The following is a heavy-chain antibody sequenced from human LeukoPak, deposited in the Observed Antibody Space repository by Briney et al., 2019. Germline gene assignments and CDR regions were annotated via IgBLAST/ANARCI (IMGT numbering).Heavy chain of an antibody. CDR2: IYYSGST. J-gene: IGHJ4*02. D-gene: IGHD2-2*01. V-gene: IGHV4-39*01. CDR1: GGSVSSSSYY. Sequence: SETLSLTCTVSGGSVSSSSYYWGWIRQPPGKGLEWIGSIYYSGSTYYNPSLKSRVTISVDTSKNQFSLKLSSVTAADTAVYYCARSIGGYCSSTSCQGGAFDYWGQGTLVTVSS. CDR3: ARSIGGYCSSTSCQGGAFDY.